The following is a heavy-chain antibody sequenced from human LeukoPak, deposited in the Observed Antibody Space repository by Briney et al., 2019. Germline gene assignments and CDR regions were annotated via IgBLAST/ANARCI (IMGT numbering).Heavy chain of an antibody. D-gene: IGHD2-2*01. V-gene: IGHV1-2*02. Sequence: ASVKVSCKATGYTFTGYFIHWVRQAPGQGLEWMGWINPNSGVTNYAQKFQGRVTMTRDTSISAAYMELSRLRSDDTAVYYCVRDRTKYCSSTSCPLDYWGQGTLVTVSS. CDR1: GYTFTGYF. J-gene: IGHJ4*02. CDR2: INPNSGVT. CDR3: VRDRTKYCSSTSCPLDY.